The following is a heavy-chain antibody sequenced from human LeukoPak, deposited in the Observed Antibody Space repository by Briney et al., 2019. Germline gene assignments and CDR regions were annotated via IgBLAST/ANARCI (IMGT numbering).Heavy chain of an antibody. CDR1: GFTFSSYG. V-gene: IGHV3-23*01. Sequence: GGSLRLSCAASGFTFSSYGMSWVRQAPGKGLEWVSAISGSGGSTYYADSVKGRFTISRDNSKNTLYLQMNSLRAEDTAVYYCAKGTTVTTFHDAFDIWGQGTMVTVSS. CDR3: AKGTTVTTFHDAFDI. D-gene: IGHD4-17*01. CDR2: ISGSGGST. J-gene: IGHJ3*02.